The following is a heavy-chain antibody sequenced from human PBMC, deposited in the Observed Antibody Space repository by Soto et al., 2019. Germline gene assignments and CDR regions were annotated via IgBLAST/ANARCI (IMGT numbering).Heavy chain of an antibody. CDR1: GYTFTGNY. CDR2: INPNSGGT. D-gene: IGHD3-10*01. J-gene: IGHJ4*02. Sequence: QVQLVQSGAEVKKPGASVKVSRKASGYTFTGNYIHWVRQAPGQGLEWMGWINPNSGGTNSPQKFQGRVAMTRDTSISTAYLELSSLRSDDTAVYYCAREGTLDYWGQGTLVTVSS. CDR3: AREGTLDY. V-gene: IGHV1-2*02.